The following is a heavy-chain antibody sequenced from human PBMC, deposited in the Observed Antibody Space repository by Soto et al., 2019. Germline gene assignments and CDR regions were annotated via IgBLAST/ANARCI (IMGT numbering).Heavy chain of an antibody. D-gene: IGHD6-13*01. V-gene: IGHV4-34*01. CDR3: ARAGSSSWYGKNYYYYYGMDV. J-gene: IGHJ6*04. CDR2: INHSGST. CDR1: GGSFSGYY. Sequence: SETLSLTCAVYGGSFSGYYWSWIRQPPGKGLEWIGEINHSGSTNYNPSLKSRVTISVGTSKNQFSLKLSSVTAADTAVYYCARAGSSSWYGKNYYYYYGMDVWGKGTTVTVSS.